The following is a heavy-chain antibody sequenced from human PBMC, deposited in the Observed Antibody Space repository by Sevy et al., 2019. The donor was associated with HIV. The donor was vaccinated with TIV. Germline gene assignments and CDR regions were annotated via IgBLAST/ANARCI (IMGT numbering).Heavy chain of an antibody. CDR2: IYYSGST. CDR3: VRPHRDGYNYSDY. V-gene: IGHV4-39*01. D-gene: IGHD5-12*01. Sequence: SETLSLTCTVSGGSISSSSYYWGWIRQPPGKGLEWIGSIYYSGSTYYNPSLKSRVTISVDTSKNQFSLKLSSVTAADTAVYYCVRPHRDGYNYSDYWGQGTLVTVSS. J-gene: IGHJ4*02. CDR1: GGSISSSSYY.